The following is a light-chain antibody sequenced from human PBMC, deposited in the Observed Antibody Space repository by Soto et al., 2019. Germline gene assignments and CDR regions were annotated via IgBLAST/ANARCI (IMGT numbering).Light chain of an antibody. CDR2: EDS. J-gene: IGLJ1*01. CDR1: SSNIGNNY. V-gene: IGLV1-51*02. Sequence: QSVLTQPPSVSVAPGQKVTISCSGSSSNIGNNYVSWYQQLPGTAPKLLIYEDSKRPSGIPDRFSGSKSGSSASLGITGLQTGDEADYYCATWDSSLSGFVFGSETKLTVL. CDR3: ATWDSSLSGFV.